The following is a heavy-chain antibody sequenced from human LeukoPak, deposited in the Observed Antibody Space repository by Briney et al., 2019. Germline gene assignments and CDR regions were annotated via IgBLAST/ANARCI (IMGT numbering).Heavy chain of an antibody. J-gene: IGHJ4*02. V-gene: IGHV4-34*01. D-gene: IGHD4-17*01. CDR2: VNHSGYT. CDR1: GGSISSYY. Sequence: SETLSLTCTVSGGSISSYYWSWIRQPPGKGLEWIGEVNHSGYTNDDASLKSRVTISVDTSKNQFSLRLRSVTAADTGVYFCARMTTGHDFWGQGTLVTVSS. CDR3: ARMTTGHDF.